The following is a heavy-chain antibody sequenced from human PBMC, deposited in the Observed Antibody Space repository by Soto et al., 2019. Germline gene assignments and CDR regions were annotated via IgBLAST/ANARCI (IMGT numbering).Heavy chain of an antibody. V-gene: IGHV3-21*01. CDR1: GFTFSSYS. D-gene: IGHD3-22*01. Sequence: EVQLVESGGGLVKPGGSLRLSCAASGFTFSSYSMNWVRQAPGKGLEWVSSISSSSSYIYYADSVKGRFTISRDNAKNSLYLQMNSLRAEDTAVYYCARAPTRYYDSSGYLDGGQGTLVTASS. CDR2: ISSSSSYI. CDR3: ARAPTRYYDSSGYLD. J-gene: IGHJ4*02.